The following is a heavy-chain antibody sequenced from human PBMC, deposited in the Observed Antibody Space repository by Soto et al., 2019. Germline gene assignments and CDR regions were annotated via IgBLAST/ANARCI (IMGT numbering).Heavy chain of an antibody. J-gene: IGHJ6*02. V-gene: IGHV1-2*04. D-gene: IGHD1-26*01. CDR3: AREREGMSSGGTRYSGSYNYYYYGMDV. CDR1: GYTFTGYY. Sequence: ASVKVSCKASGYTFTGYYMRWVRQAPGQGLEWMGWINPNSGGTNYAQKFQGWVTMTRDTSISTAYMELSRLRSDDTAVYYCAREREGMSSGGTRYSGSYNYYYYGMDVWGQGTTVTVSS. CDR2: INPNSGGT.